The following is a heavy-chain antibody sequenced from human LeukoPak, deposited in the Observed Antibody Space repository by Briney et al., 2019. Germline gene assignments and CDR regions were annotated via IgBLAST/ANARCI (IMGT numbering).Heavy chain of an antibody. J-gene: IGHJ3*02. V-gene: IGHV4-38-2*02. Sequence: ASETLSLTCTVSGYSISSGYYWGWIRQSPGKGLEWIGSIYHSGRTFYNPSLKSRVTISVDTSKNQFSLKLTSVTAADTAVYYCAKSNGYGLVDIWGQGTMVTVSS. CDR2: IYHSGRT. D-gene: IGHD3-10*01. CDR1: GYSISSGYY. CDR3: AKSNGYGLVDI.